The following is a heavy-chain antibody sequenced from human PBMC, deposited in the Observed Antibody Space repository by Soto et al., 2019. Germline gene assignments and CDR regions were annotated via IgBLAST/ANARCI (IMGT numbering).Heavy chain of an antibody. Sequence: ASVKVSFKASGYSFTSLDINWVRQTAGQGLEWMGWMQPRTGRTGYAQKFQGRVTMTRDTSINTAYMELTTLTSDDTAFYYCARGVSAGVDYWGQGTLVTVSS. J-gene: IGHJ4*02. CDR3: ARGVSAGVDY. CDR1: GYSFTSLD. V-gene: IGHV1-8*01. CDR2: MQPRTGRT. D-gene: IGHD1-26*01.